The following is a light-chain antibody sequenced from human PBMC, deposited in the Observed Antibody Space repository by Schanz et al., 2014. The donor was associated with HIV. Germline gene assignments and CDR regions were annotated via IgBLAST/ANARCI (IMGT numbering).Light chain of an antibody. J-gene: IGLJ3*02. V-gene: IGLV2-14*02. Sequence: QSALTQPASVSGSPGQSITISCTGTSSDVGGYNFVSWYQQHPGKVPKLMIYEVSKRPPGISNRFSGSKSVNTASLTISGLQAEDEADYHCTSYAGSNKFGVFGGGTKVTVL. CDR1: SSDVGGYNF. CDR2: EVS. CDR3: TSYAGSNKFGV.